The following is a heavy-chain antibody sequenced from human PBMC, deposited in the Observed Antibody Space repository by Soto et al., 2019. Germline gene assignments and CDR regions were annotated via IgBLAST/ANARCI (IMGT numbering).Heavy chain of an antibody. CDR2: ISYDGSNK. CDR3: AKQLGYCSSTSCRDYYYGMDV. J-gene: IGHJ6*02. CDR1: GFTFNNYG. Sequence: RLSCAASGFTFNNYGMHWVRQAPGKGLEWVAVISYDGSNKYYADSVKGRLTISRDNSKNTLYLQMSSLKAEDTAVYYCAKQLGYCSSTSCRDYYYGMDVWGQGTTVTVSS. D-gene: IGHD2-2*01. V-gene: IGHV3-30*18.